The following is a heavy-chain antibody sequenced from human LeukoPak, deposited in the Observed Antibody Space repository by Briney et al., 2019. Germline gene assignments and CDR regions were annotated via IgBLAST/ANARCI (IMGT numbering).Heavy chain of an antibody. CDR3: ARGHIALVPAAIPQFDP. V-gene: IGHV3-33*08. J-gene: IGHJ5*02. CDR2: IWYDGSNK. Sequence: GGSLRLSCAASGFTFSSYTMNWVRQAPGKGLEWVTVIWYDGSNKYYADSVKGRFTLSRDNSKNTLYLQMNSLRAEDTAVYYCARGHIALVPAAIPQFDPWGQGTLVTVSS. CDR1: GFTFSSYT. D-gene: IGHD2-2*01.